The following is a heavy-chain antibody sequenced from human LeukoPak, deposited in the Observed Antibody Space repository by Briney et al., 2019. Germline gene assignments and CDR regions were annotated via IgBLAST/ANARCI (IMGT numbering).Heavy chain of an antibody. J-gene: IGHJ4*02. CDR1: GGSIGRDY. Sequence: PSETLSLTCTVSGGSIGRDYWSWTRQPPGKGLEWIGYIYYSGSTNYNTSLKSRVTISVDTSKNQFSLKLSSVTAADTAVYYCARLPGDIDGDWGQGTLVTVSS. CDR2: IYYSGST. V-gene: IGHV4-59*08. D-gene: IGHD3-10*01. CDR3: ARLPGDIDGD.